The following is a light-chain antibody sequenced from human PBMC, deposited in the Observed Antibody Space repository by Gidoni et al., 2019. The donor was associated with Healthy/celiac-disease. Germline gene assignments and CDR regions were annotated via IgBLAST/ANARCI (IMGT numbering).Light chain of an antibody. CDR1: QSVSSY. CDR2: DAS. V-gene: IGKV3-11*01. CDR3: QQRSNWPPGIT. Sequence: EIVLTQSPATLSLSPGERATLSCRASQSVSSYLAWYQQKPGQAPRRLIYDASNRATGIPARFSGSGSGTDFTLTISSLEPEDFAFYYCQQRSNWPPGITFGQXTRLEIK. J-gene: IGKJ5*01.